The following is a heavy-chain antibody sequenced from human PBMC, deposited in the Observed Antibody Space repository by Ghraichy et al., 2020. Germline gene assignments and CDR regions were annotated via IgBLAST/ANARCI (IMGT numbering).Heavy chain of an antibody. V-gene: IGHV3-48*03. D-gene: IGHD5-24*01. Sequence: GSLRLSCAASGFTFSSYEMNWVRQAPGKGLEWVSYISRSGSTIYYADSVKGRFTISRDNAKNSLSLRMNSLRAEDTAVYYCARDGYNSHDVFDIWGQGTMVTVSS. CDR2: ISRSGSTI. J-gene: IGHJ3*02. CDR3: ARDGYNSHDVFDI. CDR1: GFTFSSYE.